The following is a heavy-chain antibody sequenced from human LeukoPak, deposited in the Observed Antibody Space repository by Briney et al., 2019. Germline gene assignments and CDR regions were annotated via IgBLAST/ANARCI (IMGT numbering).Heavy chain of an antibody. CDR2: ITSRTDGGTT. CDR1: GFTFSDAW. J-gene: IGHJ4*02. V-gene: IGHV3-15*05. CDR3: TTDPSFDYVWGTYRLDY. Sequence: GGSLRLSCAASGFTFSDAWMTWVRQAPGKGLEWVGRITSRTDGGTTDYAAPVKGKFTFSRDDSKNTLYLQMNSLKTEDTAVYYCTTDPSFDYVWGTYRLDYWGQGTLVTVSS. D-gene: IGHD3-16*02.